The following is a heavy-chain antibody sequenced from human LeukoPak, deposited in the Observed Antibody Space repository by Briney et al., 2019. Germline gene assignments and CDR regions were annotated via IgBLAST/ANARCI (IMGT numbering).Heavy chain of an antibody. Sequence: ASVRVSCKASGYTFTSYGISWVRQAPGQGLEWMGWISAYNGNTNYAQKLQGRVIMTTDTSTSTAYMELRDLRSDDTAVYYCARVFSAAIRTDYWGQGTLVTVSS. CDR3: ARVFSAAIRTDY. CDR1: GYTFTSYG. J-gene: IGHJ4*02. V-gene: IGHV1-18*01. D-gene: IGHD2-2*01. CDR2: ISAYNGNT.